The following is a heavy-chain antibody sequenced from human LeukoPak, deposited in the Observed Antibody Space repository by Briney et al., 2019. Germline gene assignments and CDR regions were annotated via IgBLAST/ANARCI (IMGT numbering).Heavy chain of an antibody. CDR2: IYYSGST. D-gene: IGHD3-3*01. CDR3: ARGLWEYYDFWSGQYFDY. J-gene: IGHJ4*02. Sequence: SETLSLTCTVSGGSISSNTYSWGWIRQPPGKGLDWIGTIYYSGSTYYNPSLKSRVTISVDTSKNQLSLKLSSVTAADTAVYYCARGLWEYYDFWSGQYFDYWGQGTLVTVSS. V-gene: IGHV4-39*01. CDR1: GGSISSNTYS.